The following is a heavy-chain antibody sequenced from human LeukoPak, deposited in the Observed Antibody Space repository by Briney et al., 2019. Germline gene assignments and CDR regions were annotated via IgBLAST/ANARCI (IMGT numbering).Heavy chain of an antibody. D-gene: IGHD6-19*01. J-gene: IGHJ4*02. CDR1: GGSISSGSYY. CDR2: IYTSGST. Sequence: SETLSLTCTVSGGSISSGSYYWSWIRQPAGKGLEWIGRIYTSGSTNYNPSLKSRVTISVGTSKNQFSLKLSSVTAADTAVYYCARGISGEFDYWGQGTLVTVSS. V-gene: IGHV4-61*02. CDR3: ARGISGEFDY.